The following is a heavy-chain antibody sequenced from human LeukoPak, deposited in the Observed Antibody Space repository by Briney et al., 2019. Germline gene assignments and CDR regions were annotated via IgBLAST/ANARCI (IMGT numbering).Heavy chain of an antibody. CDR1: GYTFTGYY. CDR2: INPNSGGT. Sequence: ASVKVSCKASGYTFTGYYMHWVRQAPGQGREWMGWINPNSGGTNYAQKFQGRVTMTRDTSISTAYMELSRLRSDDTAVYYCARARCTNGVCYTFDYWGQGTLVTVSS. J-gene: IGHJ4*02. D-gene: IGHD2-8*01. V-gene: IGHV1-2*02. CDR3: ARARCTNGVCYTFDY.